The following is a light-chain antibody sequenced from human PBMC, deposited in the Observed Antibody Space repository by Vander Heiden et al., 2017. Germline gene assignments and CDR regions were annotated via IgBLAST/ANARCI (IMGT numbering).Light chain of an antibody. CDR3: QQYNSLPLT. Sequence: DIQMTQSPSSLSASVGDRVTITCQASQDISNDLSWYQQKPGKAPELLVYDASNLQTGVPSRFSGSGSGTNFIFTISSLQPEDFATYYCQQYNSLPLTFGGGTKVDIK. CDR2: DAS. CDR1: QDISND. V-gene: IGKV1-33*01. J-gene: IGKJ4*01.